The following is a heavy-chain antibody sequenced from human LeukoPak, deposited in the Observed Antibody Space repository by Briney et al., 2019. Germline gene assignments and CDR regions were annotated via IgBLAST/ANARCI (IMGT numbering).Heavy chain of an antibody. J-gene: IGHJ4*02. CDR2: IYPGDSDT. D-gene: IGHD6-19*01. CDR3: ARQEGRAYSSGWYGGY. CDR1: GYSFTSYW. V-gene: IGHV5-51*01. Sequence: GESLKISCKGSGYSFTSYWIGWVRQMPGKGLEWMGIIYPGDSDTRYSPSFQGQVTISADKSISTAYLQWSSLKASDTAMYYSARQEGRAYSSGWYGGYWGQGTLVTVSS.